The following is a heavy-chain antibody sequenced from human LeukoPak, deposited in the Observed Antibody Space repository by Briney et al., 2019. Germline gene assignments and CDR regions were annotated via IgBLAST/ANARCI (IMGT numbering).Heavy chain of an antibody. Sequence: ASVKVSCKASGYIFTSYGISWVRQAPGQGLEWMGWISAYNGKTNYAQKLQGRVTMTTDTSTNTAYMELRSLRSDNTAVYYCARDGPDYGDYINFDYWGQGTQVTVSS. V-gene: IGHV1-18*01. CDR3: ARDGPDYGDYINFDY. J-gene: IGHJ4*02. CDR2: ISAYNGKT. D-gene: IGHD4-17*01. CDR1: GYIFTSYG.